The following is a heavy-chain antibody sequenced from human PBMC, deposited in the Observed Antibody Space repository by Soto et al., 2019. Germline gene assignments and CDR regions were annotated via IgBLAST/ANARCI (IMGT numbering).Heavy chain of an antibody. CDR2: INHSGST. V-gene: IGHV4-34*01. CDR3: ARGTYGGKNPIQH. Sequence: PSETLSLTCAVYGGSFSCYYWSWIRQPPGKGLEWIGEINHSGSTNYNPSLKGRVTISVDTSKNQFSLKLSSVAAADTAVYYCARGTYGGKNPIQHWGQGTLVTVSS. J-gene: IGHJ1*01. CDR1: GGSFSCYY. D-gene: IGHD4-17*01.